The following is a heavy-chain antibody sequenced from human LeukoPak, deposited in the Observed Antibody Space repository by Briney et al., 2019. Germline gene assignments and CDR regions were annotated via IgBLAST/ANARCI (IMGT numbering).Heavy chain of an antibody. V-gene: IGHV3-23*01. J-gene: IGHJ4*02. D-gene: IGHD2-8*02. CDR1: GFTFSSYA. CDR2: ISGSGGST. Sequence: QTGGSLRLSCAASGFTFSSYAMSWVRQAPGKGLEWVSAISGSGGSTYYADSVKGRFTISRDNSKNTLYLQMNSLRAEDTAVYYCAKGKAMTRVLGFDYWGQGTLVTVSS. CDR3: AKGKAMTRVLGFDY.